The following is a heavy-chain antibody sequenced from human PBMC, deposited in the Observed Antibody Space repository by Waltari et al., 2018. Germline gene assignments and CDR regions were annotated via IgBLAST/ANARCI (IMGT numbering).Heavy chain of an antibody. D-gene: IGHD6-19*01. Sequence: EVQLVESGGGLVKPGGSLELPCAASGFKVSDNAMAWAGQAPGKGLEWVSSIGSSSSFMDYADSVRGRFTVSRDNAKNTLYLQMDTLRAEDTAVYYCAREGAEQWVVEDYGMDVWGQGTTVTVSS. CDR1: GFKVSDNA. CDR2: IGSSSSFM. CDR3: AREGAEQWVVEDYGMDV. V-gene: IGHV3-21*02. J-gene: IGHJ6*02.